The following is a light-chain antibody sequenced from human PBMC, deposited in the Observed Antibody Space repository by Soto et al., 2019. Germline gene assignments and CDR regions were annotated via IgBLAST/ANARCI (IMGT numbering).Light chain of an antibody. CDR2: AAS. V-gene: IGKV1-39*01. Sequence: DIQMTQSPSSLSASLGDRVTITCRASQGVSAYLLWYQQRQGTAPRLLIYAASNLVSGVPSRFSGSGSGTTFTLPISSLQPEDVSTYYCQQRYKTPHTFGQGTKLET. J-gene: IGKJ2*01. CDR1: QGVSAY. CDR3: QQRYKTPHT.